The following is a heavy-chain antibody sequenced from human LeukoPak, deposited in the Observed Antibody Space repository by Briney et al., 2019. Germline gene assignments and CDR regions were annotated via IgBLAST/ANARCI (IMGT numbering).Heavy chain of an antibody. CDR3: AKDESPSGSYYGSGFDY. CDR1: GFTFDNYA. V-gene: IGHV3-9*01. Sequence: GGSLRLSCAASGFTFDNYAMHWVRQAPGKGLEWVSGISWNSGSIAYVDSVKGRFTISRDNAKNSLYLQMNSLRPEDTALYYCAKDESPSGSYYGSGFDYWGQGTLVTVSS. CDR2: ISWNSGSI. D-gene: IGHD3-10*01. J-gene: IGHJ4*02.